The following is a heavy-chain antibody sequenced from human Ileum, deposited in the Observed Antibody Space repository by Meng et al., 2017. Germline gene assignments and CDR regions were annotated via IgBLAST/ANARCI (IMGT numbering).Heavy chain of an antibody. V-gene: IGHV4-4*02. J-gene: IGHJ1*01. D-gene: IGHD3-10*01. Sequence: QVQLRESGPALVKPSEPLSLTCAVSGDSITNHNWWAWVRQPPGKGLEWIGEIPHRGSSAYNPSLKSRVSMSIDKSKIQFSLKQTSVTAADTAVYHCLGGAVGSVWDQGILVTVSS. CDR3: LGGAVGSV. CDR2: IPHRGSS. CDR1: GDSITNHNW.